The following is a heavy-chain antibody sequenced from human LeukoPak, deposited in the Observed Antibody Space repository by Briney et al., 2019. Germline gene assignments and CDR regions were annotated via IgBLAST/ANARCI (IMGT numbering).Heavy chain of an antibody. J-gene: IGHJ6*03. CDR3: ARDIVVVPAAPLAYYYYMDV. CDR1: GGTFSSYA. Sequence: EASVKVSCKASGGTFSSYAISWVRQAPGQGLEWMGRIIPILGIANYAQKFQGRVTITADESTSTAYMELSSLRSEDTAVYYCARDIVVVPAAPLAYYYYMDVWGKGTTVTVSS. D-gene: IGHD2-2*01. CDR2: IIPILGIA. V-gene: IGHV1-69*04.